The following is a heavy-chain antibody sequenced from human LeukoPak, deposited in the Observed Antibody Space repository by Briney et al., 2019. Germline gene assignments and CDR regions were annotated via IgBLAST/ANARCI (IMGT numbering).Heavy chain of an antibody. Sequence: GGSLRLSCAASGFTVSSNYMSWVRQAPGKGLEWVGFIRSKAYGGTTEYAASVKGRFTISRDDSKSIAYLQMNSLKTEDTAVYYCTRVSGLLEWLLSSGPFDYWGQGTLVTVSS. V-gene: IGHV3-49*04. CDR2: IRSKAYGGTT. CDR3: TRVSGLLEWLLSSGPFDY. D-gene: IGHD3-3*01. J-gene: IGHJ4*02. CDR1: GFTVSSNY.